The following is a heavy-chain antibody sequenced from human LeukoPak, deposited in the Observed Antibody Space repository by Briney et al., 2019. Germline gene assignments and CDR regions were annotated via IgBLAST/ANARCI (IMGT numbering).Heavy chain of an antibody. CDR1: GASISTGGLS. CDR2: IYPTGST. CDR3: VKGGPGCTSSTCYGALFDS. Sequence: SETLSLTCAVSGASISTGGLSWSWIRQPPGQGVDWIGLIYPTGSTYYNPSLESRVTMSADSSKNHFSLELSSVTAADTALYYCVKGGPGCTSSTCYGALFDSWGQGTLVTVSS. D-gene: IGHD2-2*01. V-gene: IGHV4-30-2*01. J-gene: IGHJ4*02.